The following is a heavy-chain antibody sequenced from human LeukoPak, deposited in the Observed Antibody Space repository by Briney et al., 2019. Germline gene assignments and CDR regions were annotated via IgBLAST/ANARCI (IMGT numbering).Heavy chain of an antibody. D-gene: IGHD3-22*01. Sequence: GGSLRLSCAASGFTFSSYGMHWVRQAPGKGLEWVAVISYDGSNKYYADSVKGRFTISRDNSKNTLYLQMNSLRAEDTAVYYCARVGRSSGYYYFDYWGQGTLVTVSS. J-gene: IGHJ4*02. V-gene: IGHV3-30*19. CDR1: GFTFSSYG. CDR3: ARVGRSSGYYYFDY. CDR2: ISYDGSNK.